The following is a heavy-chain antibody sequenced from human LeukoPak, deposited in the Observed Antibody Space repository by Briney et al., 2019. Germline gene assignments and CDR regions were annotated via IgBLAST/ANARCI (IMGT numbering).Heavy chain of an antibody. CDR3: ARGRVGAAEYFDY. J-gene: IGHJ4*01. CDR2: VYYTGST. V-gene: IGHV4-59*01. CDR1: GRSISTYY. Sequence: SETLSLTCTVSGRSISTYYWSWIRQPPGKGLDYIGYVYYTGSTNYDHSLKSRVTLSLDTSKNQFPLKLSSVTAADTAVYYCARGRVGAAEYFDYWGQATMAGVCS. D-gene: IGHD1-26*01.